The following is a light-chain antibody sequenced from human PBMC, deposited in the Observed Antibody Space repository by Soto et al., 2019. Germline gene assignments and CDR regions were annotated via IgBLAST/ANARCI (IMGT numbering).Light chain of an antibody. CDR2: RDY. CDR1: NIGSKN. J-gene: IGLJ2*01. Sequence: SCELTQPLSVSVALGQTARITCGGTNIGSKNVHWYQQKPGQAPVLVIYRDYNRPSGIPERFSGSNSVNTATLSISRAQAGDEADYYCQVWDSSTHVVFGGGTKLTVL. V-gene: IGLV3-9*01. CDR3: QVWDSSTHVV.